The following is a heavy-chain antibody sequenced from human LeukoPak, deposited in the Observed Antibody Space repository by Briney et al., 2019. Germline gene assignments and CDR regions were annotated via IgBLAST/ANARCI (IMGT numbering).Heavy chain of an antibody. V-gene: IGHV1-18*01. CDR1: GYTFFYYG. D-gene: IGHD3-10*01. J-gene: IGHJ4*02. CDR2: ITANNGNT. CDR3: ASGYYGSGSPADY. Sequence: ASVKVSCKASGYTFFYYGISWLRQAPGQGLEWMGWITANNGNTNYAQKLQGRVTMTTDTSTGTACMELRSLRSDDTAVYYCASGYYGSGSPADYWGQGTLVTVSS.